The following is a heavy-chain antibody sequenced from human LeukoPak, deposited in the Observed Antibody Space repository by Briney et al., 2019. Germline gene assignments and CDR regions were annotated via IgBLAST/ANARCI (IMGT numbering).Heavy chain of an antibody. CDR2: IYYSGST. CDR1: GGSISSSSYY. CDR3: ARSYDDFWSGYLWYYMDV. J-gene: IGHJ6*03. Sequence: SETLSLTCTVSGGSISSSSYYWGWIRQPPGKGLEWIGSIYYSGSTYYNPSLKSRVTISVDTSKNQYSLKLSSVTAADTAVYYCARSYDDFWSGYLWYYMDVWGKGTTVTVSS. D-gene: IGHD3-3*01. V-gene: IGHV4-39*07.